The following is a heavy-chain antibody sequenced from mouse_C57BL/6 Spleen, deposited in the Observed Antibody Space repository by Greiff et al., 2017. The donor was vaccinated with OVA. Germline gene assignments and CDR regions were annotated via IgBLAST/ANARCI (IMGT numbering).Heavy chain of an antibody. CDR3: TRSGADSSGTDYAMDY. CDR1: GYTFTSYW. D-gene: IGHD3-2*02. J-gene: IGHJ4*01. Sequence: VQLQQSGPVLARPGASVKMSCKTSGYTFTSYWMHWVKQRPGQGLEWIGAIYPGNSDTSYNQKFKGKAKLTAVTSASTAYMELSSLTNEDSAVYYCTRSGADSSGTDYAMDYWGQGTSVTVSS. CDR2: IYPGNSDT. V-gene: IGHV1-5*01.